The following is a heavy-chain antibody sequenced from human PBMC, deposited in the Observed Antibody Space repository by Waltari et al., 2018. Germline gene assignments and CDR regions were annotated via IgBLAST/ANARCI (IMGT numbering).Heavy chain of an antibody. Sequence: QLQLQASGPGLVKPSETLSLTCTVSGGSISSNYNWGWIRQPPGKGLEWMGNMQYRGSNFYNPSLKRRVTISLDTWSNQFSLRLSSVGAADTAVYFCGRIAFGDDGGYFQHWGQGTLVTVSS. D-gene: IGHD4-17*01. CDR2: MQYRGSN. V-gene: IGHV4-39*01. J-gene: IGHJ1*01. CDR3: GRIAFGDDGGYFQH. CDR1: GGSISSNYN.